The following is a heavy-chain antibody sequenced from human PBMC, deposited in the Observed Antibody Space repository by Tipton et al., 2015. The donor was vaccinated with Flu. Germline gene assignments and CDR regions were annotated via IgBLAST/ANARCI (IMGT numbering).Heavy chain of an antibody. D-gene: IGHD1-26*01. Sequence: LRLSYTVSGGSISSYYWSWIRQPPGKGLEWIGYIYYSGSTNYNPSLKSRVTISVDTSKNQFSLKLSSVTAADTAVYYCASWEPYYFDYWGQGTLVTVSS. V-gene: IGHV4-59*01. CDR3: ASWEPYYFDY. J-gene: IGHJ4*02. CDR1: GGSISSYY. CDR2: IYYSGST.